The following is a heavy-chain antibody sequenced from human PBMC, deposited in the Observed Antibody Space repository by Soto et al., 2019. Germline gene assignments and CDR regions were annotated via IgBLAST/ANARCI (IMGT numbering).Heavy chain of an antibody. V-gene: IGHV4-30-2*01. J-gene: IGHJ5*02. CDR1: GGSISSGGYS. D-gene: IGHD5-18*01. CDR3: ARLGDTAMVRRNWFDP. CDR2: IYHSGST. Sequence: SETLSLTCAFSGGSISSGGYSLSWIRQPPGKGLEWIGYIYHSGSTNYNPSPKSRVTISVDTSKNQFSLKLSSVTAADTAVYYCARLGDTAMVRRNWFDPWGQGTLVTVSS.